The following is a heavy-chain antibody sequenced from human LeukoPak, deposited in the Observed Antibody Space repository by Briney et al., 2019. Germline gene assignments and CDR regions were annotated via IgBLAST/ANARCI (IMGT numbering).Heavy chain of an antibody. D-gene: IGHD6-19*01. J-gene: IGHJ4*02. CDR1: GDSSSRYY. CDR3: ARGGAVVGFDYFDY. V-gene: IGHV4-59*01. CDR2: ISCIGST. Sequence: SETLSLTCTVSGDSSSRYYWSWIRQPPGKGLEWIGYISCIGSTKYNPSLKSRVTISEDVSKNQFSLKLSSVTAADTAVYYCARGGAVVGFDYFDYWGQGTLVTVSS.